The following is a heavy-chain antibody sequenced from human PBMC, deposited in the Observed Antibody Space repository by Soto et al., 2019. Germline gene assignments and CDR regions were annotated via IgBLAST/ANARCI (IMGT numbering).Heavy chain of an antibody. CDR2: INAGNGNT. Sequence: ASMKVSFKASGYTFTSYAMHWVRQAPGQRLEWMGWINAGNGNTKYSQKFQGRVTITRDTSASTAYMELSSLRSEDTAVYYCARVVVPAASLYGVSAFDIWGQGTMVTVSS. V-gene: IGHV1-3*01. J-gene: IGHJ3*02. D-gene: IGHD2-2*01. CDR3: ARVVVPAASLYGVSAFDI. CDR1: GYTFTSYA.